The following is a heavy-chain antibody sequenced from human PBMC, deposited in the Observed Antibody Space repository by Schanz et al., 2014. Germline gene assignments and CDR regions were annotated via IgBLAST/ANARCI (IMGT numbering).Heavy chain of an antibody. V-gene: IGHV3-9*01. CDR1: GFTFHEYA. J-gene: IGHJ3*01. CDR3: AKDVTTIVVISEGFDV. CDR2: ISWNSRSI. Sequence: EVQLVESGGGLVQPGRSLRLACDASGFTFHEYAMQWVRQAPGKSLEWVSGISWNSRSIGYAASVEGRFTISRDNAKGSLYLQMNSLRPEDTALYYCAKDVTTIVVISEGFDVWGQGTAVTVSS. D-gene: IGHD3-22*01.